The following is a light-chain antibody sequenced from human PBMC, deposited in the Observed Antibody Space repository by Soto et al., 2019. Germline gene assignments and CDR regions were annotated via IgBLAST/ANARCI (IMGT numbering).Light chain of an antibody. CDR1: TNDIGSYNY. V-gene: IGLV2-14*01. CDR3: SSYKFSTTLRV. CDR2: EVT. Sequence: QLVLTQPASVSGSPGQSITLSCAGTTNDIGSYNYVSWFQQHPGEAPKLIIFEVTHRPSGISTRFSGSKSGNTASLTISDLQAEDEALYYCSSYKFSTTLRVFGGGTKLTVL. J-gene: IGLJ3*02.